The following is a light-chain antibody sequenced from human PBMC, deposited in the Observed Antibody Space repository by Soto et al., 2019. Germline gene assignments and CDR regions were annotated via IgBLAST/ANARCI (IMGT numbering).Light chain of an antibody. CDR3: QQYGSSHYT. CDR1: QSVSSNY. CDR2: GAS. J-gene: IGKJ2*01. V-gene: IGKV3-20*01. Sequence: EIVLTQSPGTLSLSPGERATLSCRASQSVSSNYLAWYQQKPGQAPRLLIYGASSRATGIPDRFSGSGSGTDFTLTISRLEPEDFAVYYCQQYGSSHYTFGQGTKLEIK.